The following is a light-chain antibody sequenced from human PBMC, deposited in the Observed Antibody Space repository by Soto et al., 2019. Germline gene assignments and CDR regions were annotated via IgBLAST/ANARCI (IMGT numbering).Light chain of an antibody. CDR2: DAS. J-gene: IGKJ1*01. CDR1: QSINSW. V-gene: IGKV1-5*01. CDR3: QQYNTYSPT. Sequence: DIQMTQSPSTLSASVGDRVTLTCRASQSINSWLAWYQKKPGKAPKFLIYDASSLQSGVPSRFSGSGSGTEFTLTISSLQPDDFATYYCQQYNTYSPTFGQGTKVEIK.